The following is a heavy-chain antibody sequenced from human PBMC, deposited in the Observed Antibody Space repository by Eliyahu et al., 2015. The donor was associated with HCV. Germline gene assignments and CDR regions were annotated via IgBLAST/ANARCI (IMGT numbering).Heavy chain of an antibody. CDR2: ISWNSGSI. V-gene: IGHV3-9*01. J-gene: IGHJ6*02. Sequence: EVQLVESGGGLVQPGRSLRLSCAAXGFXXDDYAMHWVRQAPGKGLEWVSGISWNSGSIGYADSVKGRFTISRDNAKNSLYLQMNSLRAEDTALYYCAKEGPGGNCPMDVWGQGTTVTVSS. D-gene: IGHD4-23*01. CDR1: GFXXDDYA. CDR3: AKEGPGGNCPMDV.